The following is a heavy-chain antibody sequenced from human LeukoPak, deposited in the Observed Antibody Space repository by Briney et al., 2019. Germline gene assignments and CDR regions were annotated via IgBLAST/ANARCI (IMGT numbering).Heavy chain of an antibody. CDR3: ARDHSYYFDY. V-gene: IGHV3-21*01. CDR2: INSSSTSI. J-gene: IGHJ4*02. CDR1: GFTFSPYT. D-gene: IGHD2-21*01. Sequence: GGSLRLSCAASGFTFSPYTMNWVRQAPGKGLEWVSSINSSSTSIYYADSLKGRFTISRDNAKNSVYMQMNSLTAEDTAVYYCARDHSYYFDYWGQGTLVTVSS.